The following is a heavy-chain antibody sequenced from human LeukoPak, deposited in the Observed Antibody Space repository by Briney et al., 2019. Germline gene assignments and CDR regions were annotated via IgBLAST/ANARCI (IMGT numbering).Heavy chain of an antibody. V-gene: IGHV4-61*02. CDR3: ARRRGNDYVWGSYRSIYYFDY. J-gene: IGHJ4*02. CDR2: IYTSGST. D-gene: IGHD3-16*02. Sequence: PSQTLSLTCTVSGGSISSGNFYWSWIRQPAGKGLEWIGRIYTSGSTNYNPSLRSRITISVDTSKNQFSLMLSSVTAADTAVYYCARRRGNDYVWGSYRSIYYFDYWGQGTLVTVSS. CDR1: GGSISSGNFY.